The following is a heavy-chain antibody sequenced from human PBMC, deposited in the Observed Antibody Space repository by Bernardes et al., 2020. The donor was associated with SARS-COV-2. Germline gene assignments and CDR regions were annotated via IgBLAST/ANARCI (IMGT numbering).Heavy chain of an antibody. Sequence: GGSLRLSCAASGFTFSNVWLSWVRQAPGKGLEWVGRIKSKSDGGTTDYAAPVKGRFTISRDDSKNTLYLQMNSLKAEDTAVYYCTTDPYYYDTSGSNGVYWGQGTLVTVSS. J-gene: IGHJ4*02. D-gene: IGHD3-22*01. CDR3: TTDPYYYDTSGSNGVY. CDR2: IKSKSDGGTT. CDR1: GFTFSNVW. V-gene: IGHV3-15*01.